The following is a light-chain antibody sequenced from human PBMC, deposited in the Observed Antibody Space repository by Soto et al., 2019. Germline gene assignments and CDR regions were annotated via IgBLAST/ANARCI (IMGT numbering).Light chain of an antibody. V-gene: IGKV3-20*01. CDR3: QQYDTSPPMYT. CDR2: GAS. CDR1: QSVSSNY. Sequence: DIVLTQSPGTLSLTPGERATLSCRASQSVSSNYLAWYQQKPGQAPRLLIYGASSRATGIPDRFSGSGSGTDFTLTISRLEPDDVAVYYCQQYDTSPPMYTFGQGTKVDI. J-gene: IGKJ2*01.